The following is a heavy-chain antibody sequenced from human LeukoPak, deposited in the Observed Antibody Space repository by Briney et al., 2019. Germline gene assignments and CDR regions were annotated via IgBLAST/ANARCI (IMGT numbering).Heavy chain of an antibody. V-gene: IGHV3-7*05. CDR1: TFTLNNYW. Sequence: GGSLRLSCTASTFTLNNYWMSWVRQAPGKGLEGVANIKQDGSEKYHVDSVKGRFTISRDNAKNSLYLQMNSLRAEDTAVYYCASRAGYTGSWSAFDYWGQGTLVTVSS. J-gene: IGHJ4*02. D-gene: IGHD6-13*01. CDR2: IKQDGSEK. CDR3: ASRAGYTGSWSAFDY.